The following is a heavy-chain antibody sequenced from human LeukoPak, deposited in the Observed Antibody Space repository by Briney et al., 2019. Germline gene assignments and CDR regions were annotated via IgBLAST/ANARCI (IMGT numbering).Heavy chain of an antibody. CDR1: GFTFSSYG. D-gene: IGHD5-24*01. CDR2: ISYDGSNK. Sequence: GRSLRLSCAASGFTFSSYGMHWVRQAPGKGLEWVAVISYDGSNKYYADSVKGRFTISRDNSKNTLYLQMNSLRAEDTAVYYCAKEERGDGYNSPLENWGQGTLVTVSS. CDR3: AKEERGDGYNSPLEN. V-gene: IGHV3-30*18. J-gene: IGHJ4*02.